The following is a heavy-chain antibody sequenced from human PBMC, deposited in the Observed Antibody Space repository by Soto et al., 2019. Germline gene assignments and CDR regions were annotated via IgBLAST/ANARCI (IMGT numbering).Heavy chain of an antibody. CDR2: ISSSSSTI. D-gene: IGHD5-18*01. V-gene: IGHV3-48*01. Sequence: PGGSLRLSCAASGFTFSSYSMNWVRQAPGKGLEWVSYISSSSSTIYYADSVKGRFTISRDNAKNSLYLQMNSLRAEDTAVYYCARVIGDGYSYGDYTFDYWGQGTLVTVSS. J-gene: IGHJ4*02. CDR3: ARVIGDGYSYGDYTFDY. CDR1: GFTFSSYS.